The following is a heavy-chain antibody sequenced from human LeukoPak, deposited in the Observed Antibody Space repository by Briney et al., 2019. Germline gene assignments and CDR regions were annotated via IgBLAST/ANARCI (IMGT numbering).Heavy chain of an antibody. D-gene: IGHD2-15*01. CDR3: AKNGDRGAYCSGGTCYPYYYYYMDV. CDR2: IITTVGTT. J-gene: IGHJ6*03. CDR1: GLTFSSYG. V-gene: IGHV3-23*01. Sequence: GGSLRLSCAASGLTFSSYGISWVGPAPGRGLGWVSAIITTVGTTSYADSVRGRFNISRDNSRNTLYLQMNSLRAEDTAIYYCAKNGDRGAYCSGGTCYPYYYYYMDVWGKGTTVTISS.